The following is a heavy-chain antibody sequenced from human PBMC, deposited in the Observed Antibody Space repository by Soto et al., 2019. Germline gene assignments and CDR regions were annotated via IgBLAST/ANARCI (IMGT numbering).Heavy chain of an antibody. D-gene: IGHD2-15*01. V-gene: IGHV4-34*01. CDR2: INHSGST. Sequence: CILQKTRKVLEWIGEINHSGSTNYNPSLKSRVTISVDTSKNQFSLRLSSVTAADTAVYYCARGQKLGYCSGGSCYSSSHWFDPWGQGTLVTVSS. CDR3: ARGQKLGYCSGGSCYSSSHWFDP. J-gene: IGHJ5*02.